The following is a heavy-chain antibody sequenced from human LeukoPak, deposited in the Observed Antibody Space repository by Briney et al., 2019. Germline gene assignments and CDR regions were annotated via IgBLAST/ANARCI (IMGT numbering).Heavy chain of an antibody. CDR3: ARGGNDYGDYGAFDI. CDR1: GFTFSSYA. V-gene: IGHV3-23*01. CDR2: ISGSGGST. D-gene: IGHD4-17*01. J-gene: IGHJ3*02. Sequence: GGSLRLSCAASGFTFSSYAMHWVRQAPGKGLEWVAVISGSGGSTYYADSVKGRFTISRDNSKNTLYLQMNSLRAEDTAVYYCARGGNDYGDYGAFDIWGQGTMVTVSS.